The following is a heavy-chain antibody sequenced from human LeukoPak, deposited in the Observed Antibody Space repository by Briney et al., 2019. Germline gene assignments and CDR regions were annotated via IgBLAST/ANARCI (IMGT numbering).Heavy chain of an antibody. CDR1: GFTFSDYY. V-gene: IGHV3-11*04. J-gene: IGHJ3*02. CDR2: ISSSGSSI. Sequence: GGSLRLSCAASGFTFSDYYMSWVRQAPGKGLEWVSYISSSGSSIDYADSVKGRFTISRDNAKNSLYLQMNSLRAEDTAVYYCARSGVSPRDAFDIWGQGTMVTVSS. CDR3: ARSGVSPRDAFDI. D-gene: IGHD6-25*01.